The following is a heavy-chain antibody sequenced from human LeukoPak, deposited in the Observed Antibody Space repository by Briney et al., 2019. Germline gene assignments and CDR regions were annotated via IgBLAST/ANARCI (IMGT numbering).Heavy chain of an antibody. CDR2: FSYNGFDK. Sequence: QAGGSLRLSCAASGFTFSSCGMHWVRQAPGRGLEWLAVFSYNGFDKYYTDSVKGRFTISRDNSKNTLYLQMNSLRAEDTAVYYCVKEQASGRFRTSDYWGQGTLVTVSS. D-gene: IGHD6-19*01. V-gene: IGHV3-30*18. CDR1: GFTFSSCG. J-gene: IGHJ4*02. CDR3: VKEQASGRFRTSDY.